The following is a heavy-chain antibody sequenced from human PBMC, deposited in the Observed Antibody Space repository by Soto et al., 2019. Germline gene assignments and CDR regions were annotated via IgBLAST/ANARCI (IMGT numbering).Heavy chain of an antibody. J-gene: IGHJ1*01. D-gene: IGHD3-22*01. CDR1: GGSISSSSYY. V-gene: IGHV4-39*07. Sequence: SETLSLTCTVSGGSISSSSYYWGWIRQPPGKGLEWIGSIYYSGSTYYNPSLKSRVTISVDTSKNQFSLKLSSVTAADTAVYYCARGDSSGYYEYFQHWGQGTLVTVSS. CDR3: ARGDSSGYYEYFQH. CDR2: IYYSGST.